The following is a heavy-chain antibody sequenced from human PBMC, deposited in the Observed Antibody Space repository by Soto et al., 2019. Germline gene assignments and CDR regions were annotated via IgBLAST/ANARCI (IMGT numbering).Heavy chain of an antibody. J-gene: IGHJ4*02. CDR2: ITSSSSYI. CDR3: ASGDTVYSSSDY. V-gene: IGHV3-21*01. D-gene: IGHD6-6*01. CDR1: GCIFSSYS. Sequence: PGGSLRLSCAAPGCIFSSYSMNWVRQASGKGLEWVSSITSSSSYIYYADSVKGRFTISRDNAKNSLYLQMNSLRAEDTAVYYCASGDTVYSSSDYWGQGTLVTVSS.